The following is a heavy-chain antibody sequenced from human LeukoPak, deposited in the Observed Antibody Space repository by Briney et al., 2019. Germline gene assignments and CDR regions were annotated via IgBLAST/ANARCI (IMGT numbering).Heavy chain of an antibody. CDR3: ARGSSSSGWFDP. CDR1: GGSFSGYY. Sequence: SETLSLTCAVYGGSFSGYYWSWIRQHPGKGLEWIGYIYYSGSTYYNPSLKSRVTISVDTSKNQFSLKLSSVTAADTAVYYCARGSSSSGWFDPWSQGTLVTVSS. V-gene: IGHV4-31*11. J-gene: IGHJ5*02. D-gene: IGHD6-6*01. CDR2: IYYSGST.